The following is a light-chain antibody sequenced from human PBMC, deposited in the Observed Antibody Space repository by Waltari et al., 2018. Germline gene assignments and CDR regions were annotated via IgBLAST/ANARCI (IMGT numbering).Light chain of an antibody. Sequence: DIVMTQSPESLAVSLGERATISCTTIESVLYSSNNKNHLAWYQQKPGQPPRLPLYWASTRESGVPDRFIGSGSETDFTLTVTSLQAEDVAVYYCQQYYNTPLTFGGGTKVEVK. CDR1: ESVLYSSNNKNH. CDR3: QQYYNTPLT. J-gene: IGKJ4*01. CDR2: WAS. V-gene: IGKV4-1*01.